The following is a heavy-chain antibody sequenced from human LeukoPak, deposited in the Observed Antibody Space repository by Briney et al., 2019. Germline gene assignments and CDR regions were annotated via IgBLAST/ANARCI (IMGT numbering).Heavy chain of an antibody. J-gene: IGHJ4*02. CDR3: LPWTGSAYYCGSGSPDHDY. D-gene: IGHD3-10*01. CDR1: GFTFSSYS. Sequence: GGSLRLSCAASGFTFSSYSMNWVRQAPGKGLEWVSSISSSSSYIYYADSVKGRFTISRDNAKNSLYLQMNSLRAAVKAVYYCLPWTGSAYYCGSGSPDHDYWGQGTLVTVSS. V-gene: IGHV3-21*01. CDR2: ISSSSSYI.